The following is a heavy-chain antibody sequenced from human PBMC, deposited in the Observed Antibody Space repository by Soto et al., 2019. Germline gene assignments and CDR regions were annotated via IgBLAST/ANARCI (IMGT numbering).Heavy chain of an antibody. J-gene: IGHJ6*03. D-gene: IGHD4-4*01. CDR1: GFTFSNAW. CDR2: IKSKTDGGTT. CDR3: TMFWAHSNYVLDYYYYMDV. Sequence: GGSLRLSCAASGFTFSNAWMSWVRQAPGKGLEWVGRIKSKTDGGTTDYASPVKGRFTISRDDSKNTLYLQMNSLKTEDTAVYYCTMFWAHSNYVLDYYYYMDVWGKGTTVTVSS. V-gene: IGHV3-15*01.